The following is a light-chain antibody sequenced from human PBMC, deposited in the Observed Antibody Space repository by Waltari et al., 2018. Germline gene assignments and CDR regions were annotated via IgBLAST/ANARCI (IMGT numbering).Light chain of an antibody. J-gene: IGKJ4*01. CDR1: QSLSRN. CDR2: AAS. V-gene: IGKV3-15*01. CDR3: QQYSDWPPLT. Sequence: EILMTQSPGTLSVSPGETATLSCRASQSLSRNLAWYQLKPGQAPRLLIYAASTGATGIPDRFSGSGSGTEFTLTISSLQSEDFAVYYCQQYSDWPPLTFGGGTKVEIK.